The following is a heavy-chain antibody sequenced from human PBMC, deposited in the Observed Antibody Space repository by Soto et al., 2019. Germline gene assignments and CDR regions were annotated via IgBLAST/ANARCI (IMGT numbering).Heavy chain of an antibody. CDR2: ISAYNGNT. V-gene: IGHV1-18*01. J-gene: IGHJ4*02. Sequence: QVQLVQSGAEVKKPGASVKVSCKASGYTFTSYGISWVRQAPGQGLEWMGWISAYNGNTNYAQKLQGRVTMTTDTSTSTAYMELRSLRSDDTAVYYCARDLPSCFYVWGSYRYPFDYWGQGTLVTVSS. D-gene: IGHD3-16*02. CDR3: ARDLPSCFYVWGSYRYPFDY. CDR1: GYTFTSYG.